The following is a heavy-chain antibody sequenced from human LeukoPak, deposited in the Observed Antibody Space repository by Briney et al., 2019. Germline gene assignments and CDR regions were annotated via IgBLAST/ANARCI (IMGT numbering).Heavy chain of an antibody. CDR3: AKDHYWSIDY. J-gene: IGHJ4*02. V-gene: IGHV3-48*01. CDR1: GFTFSSHS. CDR2: ISSSSSTI. D-gene: IGHD3-3*01. Sequence: GESLRLSCAASGFTFSSHSMNWVRQAPGKGLEWVSYISSSSSTIYYADSVKGRFTISRDNAKNSLYLQMNSLRAEDTGVYYCAKDHYWSIDYWGRGTLVTVSS.